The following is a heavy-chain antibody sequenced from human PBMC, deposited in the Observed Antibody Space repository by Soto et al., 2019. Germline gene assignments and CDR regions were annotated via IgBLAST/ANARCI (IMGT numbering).Heavy chain of an antibody. Sequence: ASVKVSCKASGYTFTSYYMHWVRQAPGQGLEWMGIINPSGGSTSYAQKFQGRVTMTRDTSTSTVYMELSSLRSEDTAVYYCARAEGIAVAGTQVDVWGQGTTVTVS. CDR2: INPSGGST. J-gene: IGHJ6*02. CDR3: ARAEGIAVAGTQVDV. V-gene: IGHV1-46*01. CDR1: GYTFTSYY. D-gene: IGHD6-19*01.